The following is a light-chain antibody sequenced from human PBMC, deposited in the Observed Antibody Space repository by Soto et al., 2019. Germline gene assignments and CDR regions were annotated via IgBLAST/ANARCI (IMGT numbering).Light chain of an antibody. V-gene: IGKV1-39*01. CDR1: QSISNY. J-gene: IGKJ2*01. CDR2: TAS. CDR3: QQSYSTPRT. Sequence: DIQMTQSPSSLSASVGDRVTITCRASQSISNYLNWYQQKPGEVPKLVIYTASSLQSGVPSRFSGSGSGTDFPLTISSLQPEDFATYYCQQSYSTPRTFGQGTKLEIK.